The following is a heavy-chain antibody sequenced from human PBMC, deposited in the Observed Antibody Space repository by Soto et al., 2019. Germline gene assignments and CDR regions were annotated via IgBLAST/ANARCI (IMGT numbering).Heavy chain of an antibody. CDR2: IIPIFGTA. CDR3: ARGQNTIFGVVDYYYYGMDV. CDR1: GGTFSSYA. V-gene: IGHV1-69*13. Sequence: ASVKVSCKASGGTFSSYAISWVRQAPGQGLEWMGGIIPIFGTANYAQKFQGRVTITADESTSTAYMELSSLRSEDTAVYYCARGQNTIFGVVDYYYYGMDVWGQGTTVTVS. D-gene: IGHD3-3*01. J-gene: IGHJ6*02.